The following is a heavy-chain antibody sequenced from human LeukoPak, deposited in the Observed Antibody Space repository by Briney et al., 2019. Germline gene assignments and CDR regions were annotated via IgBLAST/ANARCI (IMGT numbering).Heavy chain of an antibody. J-gene: IGHJ3*02. CDR3: ARGYYDILTGDIEAFDI. Sequence: GGSLRLSCAASGFTFSSYWMSWVRQAPGKGLEWVANIKQDGSEKYYVDSVKGRFTISRDNAKNSLYLQMNSLRAEDTAVYYCARGYYDILTGDIEAFDIWGQGTMVTVSS. CDR1: GFTFSSYW. CDR2: IKQDGSEK. V-gene: IGHV3-7*01. D-gene: IGHD3-9*01.